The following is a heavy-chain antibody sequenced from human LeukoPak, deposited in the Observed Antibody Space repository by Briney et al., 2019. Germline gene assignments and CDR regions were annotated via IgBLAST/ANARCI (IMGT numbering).Heavy chain of an antibody. Sequence: GGSLRLSCAASGFTFSSYGMHWVRQAPGKGLEFVAVISYDGSNKYYADSVKGRFTLSRENSKNTLYLRMNSLWAEDTAVYYCANGDYFDYWGQGTLDTVSS. V-gene: IGHV3-30*18. CDR2: ISYDGSNK. J-gene: IGHJ4*02. CDR3: ANGDYFDY. CDR1: GFTFSSYG. D-gene: IGHD4-17*01.